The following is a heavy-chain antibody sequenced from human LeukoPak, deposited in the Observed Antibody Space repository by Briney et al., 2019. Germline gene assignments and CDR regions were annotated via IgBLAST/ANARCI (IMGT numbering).Heavy chain of an antibody. CDR3: ARVMGSDWYPLAY. CDR1: GGSFSGYY. J-gene: IGHJ4*02. CDR2: INDSGAT. Sequence: SETLSLTCAVYGGSFSGYYWSWIRQTPEKGLEWIGDINDSGATNYNPSLKSRVTISQDTSNSQFSLKVTSVTAADTAAYYCARVMGSDWYPLAYWGQGTLVTVSS. D-gene: IGHD6-19*01. V-gene: IGHV4-34*01.